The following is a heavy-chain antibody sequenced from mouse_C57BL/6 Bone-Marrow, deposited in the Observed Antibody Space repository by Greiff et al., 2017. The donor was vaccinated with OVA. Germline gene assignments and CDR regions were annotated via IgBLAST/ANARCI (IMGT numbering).Heavy chain of an antibody. J-gene: IGHJ2*01. CDR1: GLTFSSYG. CDR2: ISSGGSYT. CDR3: ARKRTTVARFDY. Sequence: EVKLVESGGDLVKPGGSLKLSCAASGLTFSSYGMSWVRQTPDKRLEWVATISSGGSYTYYPDSVKGRFTISRDNAKNTLYLQMSSLKSEDTAMYYCARKRTTVARFDYWGQGTTLTVSS. D-gene: IGHD1-1*01. V-gene: IGHV5-6*01.